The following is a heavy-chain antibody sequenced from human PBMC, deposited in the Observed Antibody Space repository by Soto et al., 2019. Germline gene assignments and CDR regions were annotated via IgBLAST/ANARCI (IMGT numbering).Heavy chain of an antibody. J-gene: IGHJ6*02. CDR2: IKQDGSEK. CDR1: GFTFSSYW. D-gene: IGHD2-15*01. V-gene: IGHV3-7*01. Sequence: GGSLRLSCAASGFTFSSYWMSWVRQAPGKGLEWVANIKQDGSEKYYVDSVKGRFTISRDNAKNSLYLQMNSLRAEDTAVYYCARRPVVAATVSYYYYYGMDVWGQGTTVTVSS. CDR3: ARRPVVAATVSYYYYYGMDV.